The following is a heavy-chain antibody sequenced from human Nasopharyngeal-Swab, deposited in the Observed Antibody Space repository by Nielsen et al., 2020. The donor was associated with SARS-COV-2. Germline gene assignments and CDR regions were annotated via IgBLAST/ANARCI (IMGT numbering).Heavy chain of an antibody. D-gene: IGHD5-12*01. Sequence: SVKVSCKTSGDTFTNSDISWVRQAPGQGLEWMGGIVPALGLPNYAQKFRGRLTISADRSTTTSYLELSSLRFEDTAIYYCAREGEYGAYDAPDYWGQGTLVTVSS. CDR2: IVPALGLP. CDR1: GDTFTNSD. CDR3: AREGEYGAYDAPDY. J-gene: IGHJ4*02. V-gene: IGHV1-69*10.